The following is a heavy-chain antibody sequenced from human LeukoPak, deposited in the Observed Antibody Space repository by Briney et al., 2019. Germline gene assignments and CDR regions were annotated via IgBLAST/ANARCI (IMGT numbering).Heavy chain of an antibody. V-gene: IGHV1-18*01. CDR1: GYTFTSYG. Sequence: ASVKVSCKASGYTFTSYGISWVRQAPGQGLEWMGWISVYNGNTNYAHKFQGRVTMTTDTSTSTAYMELRSLRSDDTAVYYCARATAGNFDYWGQGTLVTVSS. D-gene: IGHD1-14*01. CDR3: ARATAGNFDY. J-gene: IGHJ4*02. CDR2: ISVYNGNT.